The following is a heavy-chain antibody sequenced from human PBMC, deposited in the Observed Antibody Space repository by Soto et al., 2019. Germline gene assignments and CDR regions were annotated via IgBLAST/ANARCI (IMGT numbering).Heavy chain of an antibody. CDR1: GFTFSSYT. Sequence: GGSLRLSCAASGFTFSSYTMNWVRQAPGKGLEWVSYISSASSVIYYADSVKGRFTISRDNAKNSLYLQMNSLRAEDTALYYCARKGGGVILWGQGTLVTVSS. CDR2: ISSASSVI. D-gene: IGHD3-16*01. CDR3: ARKGGGVIL. J-gene: IGHJ4*02. V-gene: IGHV3-48*01.